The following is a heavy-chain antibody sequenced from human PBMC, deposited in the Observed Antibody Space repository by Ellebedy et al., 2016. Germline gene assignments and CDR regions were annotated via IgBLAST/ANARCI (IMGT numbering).Heavy chain of an antibody. D-gene: IGHD2-2*01. Sequence: SETLSLXXTVSGGSVSSGSYYWGWIRQPPGKGLEWIGSIYYSGSTYYNPSLKSRVTISVDTSKNQFSLKLSSVTAADTAVYYCARLSDCSSTSCYSLWGQGTLVTVSS. CDR3: ARLSDCSSTSCYSL. J-gene: IGHJ4*02. CDR1: GGSVSSGSYY. CDR2: IYYSGST. V-gene: IGHV4-39*01.